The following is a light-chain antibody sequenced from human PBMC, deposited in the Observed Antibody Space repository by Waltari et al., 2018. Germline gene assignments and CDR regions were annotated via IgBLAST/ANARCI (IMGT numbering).Light chain of an antibody. Sequence: EIVLTQSPGTLSLSPGETNTLSCRASQSLNRKFLAWYQQRPGQTPRLLIYGASTRAIGTPDRFRGSGSGIDFTLTISRLQPDDFAVYYCQQYGTSPVTFGGGTKVEIK. CDR3: QQYGTSPVT. CDR1: QSLNRKF. V-gene: IGKV3-20*01. J-gene: IGKJ4*01. CDR2: GAS.